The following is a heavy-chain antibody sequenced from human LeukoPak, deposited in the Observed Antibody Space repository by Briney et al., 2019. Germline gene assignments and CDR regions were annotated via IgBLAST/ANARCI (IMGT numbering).Heavy chain of an antibody. D-gene: IGHD6-13*01. CDR2: ISYDGSNK. J-gene: IGHJ6*02. V-gene: IGHV3-30*18. CDR1: GFTFSSYG. CDR3: AKGASSWYYYHYGMDV. Sequence: GGSLRLSCAASGFTFSSYGMHWVRQAPGKGLEWVAVISYDGSNKYYADSVKGRFTISRDNSKNTLYLQMNNLRAEDTAVYYCAKGASSWYYYHYGMDVWGQGTTVTVSS.